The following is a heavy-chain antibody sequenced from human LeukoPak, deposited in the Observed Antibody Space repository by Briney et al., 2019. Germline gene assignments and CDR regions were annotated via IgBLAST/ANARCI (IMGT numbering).Heavy chain of an antibody. J-gene: IGHJ4*02. V-gene: IGHV4-61*02. CDR3: AIGYSYGFNY. CDR1: GGSISSGSYY. D-gene: IGHD5-18*01. Sequence: SETLSLTCTVSGGSISSGSYYWSWIRQPAGKGLEWIGRIYTSGSTNYNPSLKSRVTMSVDTSKNQFSLKLSSVTAADTAVYYCAIGYSYGFNYWGQGTLVTVSS. CDR2: IYTSGST.